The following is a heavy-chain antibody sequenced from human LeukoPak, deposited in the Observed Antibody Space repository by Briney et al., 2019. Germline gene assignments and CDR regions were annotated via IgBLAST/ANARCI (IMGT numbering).Heavy chain of an antibody. CDR3: ARFVVVPANWFDP. Sequence: SETLSLTCTVSGGSISSYYWSWIRQHPGKGLEWIGYIYYSGSTYYNPSLKSRVTISVDTSKNQFSPKLSSVTAADTAVYYCARFVVVPANWFDPWGQGTLVTVSS. J-gene: IGHJ5*02. V-gene: IGHV4-59*06. CDR1: GGSISSYY. D-gene: IGHD2-2*01. CDR2: IYYSGST.